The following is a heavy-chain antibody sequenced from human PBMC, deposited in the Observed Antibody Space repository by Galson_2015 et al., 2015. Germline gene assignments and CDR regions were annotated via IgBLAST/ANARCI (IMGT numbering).Heavy chain of an antibody. CDR3: ARGVRGALDY. V-gene: IGHV6-1*01. Sequence: CAISGDSVSGHSAAWNWVRQSPSRGLEGLGRTYYRPKWYNGYAVSVRSRIGINPDTSKNQFSLQLTSLTPEDTAVYHCARGVRGALDYWGQGTLVTVSS. CDR2: TYYRPKWYN. CDR1: GDSVSGHSAA. D-gene: IGHD3-10*01. J-gene: IGHJ4*02.